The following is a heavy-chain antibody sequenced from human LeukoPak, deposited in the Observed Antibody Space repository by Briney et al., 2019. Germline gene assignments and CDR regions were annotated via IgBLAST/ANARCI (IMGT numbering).Heavy chain of an antibody. Sequence: PSETLSLTCTVSGGSISSYFWSWIRQPAGKGLEWIGRIYTSGSTDYNPSLKSQVTLSVDTSKNQFSLKLSSVTAADTAVYYCARGASGNYHYFDYWGQGTLVTVSS. V-gene: IGHV4-4*07. CDR2: IYTSGST. CDR1: GGSISSYF. D-gene: IGHD1-26*01. CDR3: ARGASGNYHYFDY. J-gene: IGHJ4*02.